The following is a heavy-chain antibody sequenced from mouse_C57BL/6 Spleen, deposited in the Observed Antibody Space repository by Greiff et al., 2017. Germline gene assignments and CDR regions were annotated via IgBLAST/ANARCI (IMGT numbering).Heavy chain of an antibody. CDR2: ISGGGGNT. CDR3: ARQESAMDY. CDR1: GFTFSSYT. V-gene: IGHV5-9*01. J-gene: IGHJ4*01. Sequence: EVMLVESGGGLVKPGGSLKLSCAASGFTFSSYTMSWVRQTPEKRLEWVATISGGGGNTYYPDSVKGRFTISRDNAKNTLYLQMSSLRSEDTALYYCARQESAMDYWGQGTSVTVSS.